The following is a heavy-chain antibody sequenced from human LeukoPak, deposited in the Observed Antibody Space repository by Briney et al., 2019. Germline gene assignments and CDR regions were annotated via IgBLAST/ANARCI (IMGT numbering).Heavy chain of an antibody. CDR2: INHSGST. V-gene: IGHV4-34*01. CDR3: ARTPLRGSYYFDY. Sequence: PSETLSLTCAVYGGSFSGSYWSWIRQPPGKGLEWIGEINHSGSTNYNPSLKSRVTISVDTSKNQFSLKLSSVTAADTAVYYCARTPLRGSYYFDYWGQGTLVTVSS. J-gene: IGHJ4*02. D-gene: IGHD2-15*01. CDR1: GGSFSGSY.